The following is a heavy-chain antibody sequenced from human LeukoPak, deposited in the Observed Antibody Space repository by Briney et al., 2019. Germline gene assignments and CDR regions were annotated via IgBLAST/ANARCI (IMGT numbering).Heavy chain of an antibody. V-gene: IGHV3-33*01. CDR3: ARDSPRGYDSSGYYWPDY. CDR2: IWYDGSNK. D-gene: IGHD3-22*01. J-gene: IGHJ4*02. CDR1: GFTFSSYG. Sequence: GGSLRLSCAASGFTFSSYGMHWVRQAPGKGLEWVAVIWYDGSNKYYADSVKGRFTISRDNSKNTLYLQMNSLRAEDTAVYYCARDSPRGYDSSGYYWPDYWGQGTLVTVSS.